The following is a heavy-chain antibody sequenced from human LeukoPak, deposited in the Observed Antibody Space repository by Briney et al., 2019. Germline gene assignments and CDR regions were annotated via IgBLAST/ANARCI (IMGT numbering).Heavy chain of an antibody. CDR2: IYYTGRT. V-gene: IGHV4-39*01. J-gene: IGHJ5*02. D-gene: IGHD1-1*01. Sequence: ASEILSLTCTVPGGSISSSSHSWGWIRQPPGKGLEWTGTIYYTGRTYYNPSLESRLTISVDTSKNQFSLKLTSVTAADTAIYYCAQSLGSGNWIGNWFDPWGQGTLVTVSS. CDR3: AQSLGSGNWIGNWFDP. CDR1: GGSISSSSHS.